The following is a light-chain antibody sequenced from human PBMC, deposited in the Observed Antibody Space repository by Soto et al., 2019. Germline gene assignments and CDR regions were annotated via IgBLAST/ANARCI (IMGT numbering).Light chain of an antibody. J-gene: IGKJ1*01. CDR2: GAS. CDR3: RQYGSSPWT. Sequence: VLTQSPGTLSLPPGERATLSCRASQSVSSSYLAWYQQKPGQAPRLLIYGASSRATGIPDRFSGSGSGTDFTLTISRLEPEDFAVYYCRQYGSSPWTFGQGTKVDIK. CDR1: QSVSSSY. V-gene: IGKV3-20*01.